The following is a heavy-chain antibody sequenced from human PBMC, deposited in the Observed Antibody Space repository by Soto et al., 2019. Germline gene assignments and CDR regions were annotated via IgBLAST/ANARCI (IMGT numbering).Heavy chain of an antibody. Sequence: GGSLRLSCAASGFTFSSYAMHWVRQAPGKGLEWVSAISGSGGSTYYADSVKGRFTISRDNSKNTLYLQMNSLRAEDTAVYYCAKGLGYCSSTSCYRTCDYWGQGTLVTVSS. CDR2: ISGSGGST. CDR1: GFTFSSYA. V-gene: IGHV3-23*01. CDR3: AKGLGYCSSTSCYRTCDY. J-gene: IGHJ4*02. D-gene: IGHD2-2*02.